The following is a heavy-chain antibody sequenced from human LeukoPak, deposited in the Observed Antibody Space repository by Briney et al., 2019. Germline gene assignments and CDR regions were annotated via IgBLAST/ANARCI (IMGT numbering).Heavy chain of an antibody. CDR3: ARVAGTMVFDY. CDR2: IIPIFGTA. Sequence: EASVKVSCKASGGTFSSYAISWVRQAPGQGLEWMGGIIPIFGTANYAQKFQGRVTITADESTSTAYMELSSLRSEDTAVYYCARVAGTMVFDYWGQGTLGTVSS. J-gene: IGHJ4*02. D-gene: IGHD6-19*01. CDR1: GGTFSSYA. V-gene: IGHV1-69*13.